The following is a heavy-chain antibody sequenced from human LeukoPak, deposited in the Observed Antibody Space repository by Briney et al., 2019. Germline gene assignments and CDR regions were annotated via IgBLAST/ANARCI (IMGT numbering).Heavy chain of an antibody. CDR2: IYYSGST. D-gene: IGHD6-13*01. J-gene: IGHJ4*02. Sequence: SETLSLTCTVSGGSISGYYYSWIRQPPGKGLEWIGYIYYSGSTNYNPSLKSRVAISVDTSKKQFSLKLSSVTAADTALYYCARGVAASLHGLWGQGTLATVSS. V-gene: IGHV4-59*01. CDR3: ARGVAASLHGL. CDR1: GGSISGYY.